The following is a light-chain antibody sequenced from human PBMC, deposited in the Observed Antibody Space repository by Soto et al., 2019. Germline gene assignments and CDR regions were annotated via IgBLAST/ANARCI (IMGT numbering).Light chain of an antibody. CDR2: AAS. Sequence: DIQMTQSPSILSGSVGDRVTITCRASPTTSSWLDWYQQNPGKAPKLLIYAASSLQSGVPSKVSGSGTGTDFTLTISSLQPEDCATYYWQQSYSTPLTFGGGTKVDIK. V-gene: IGKV1-39*01. CDR3: QQSYSTPLT. J-gene: IGKJ4*01. CDR1: PTTSSW.